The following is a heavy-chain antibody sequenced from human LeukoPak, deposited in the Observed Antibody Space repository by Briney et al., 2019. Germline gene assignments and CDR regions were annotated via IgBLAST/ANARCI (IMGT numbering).Heavy chain of an antibody. V-gene: IGHV3-74*01. CDR3: ARGPRGEYYFDY. CDR2: INTDGSST. D-gene: IGHD3-16*01. CDR1: GFTFSSYW. J-gene: IGHJ4*02. Sequence: GGSLRLSCAASGFTFSSYWMHWVRQAPGKGLVWVPRINTDGSSTSYADSVEGRFTISRDNAKNTLYLQMNSLRAEDTAVYYCARGPRGEYYFDYWGQGTLVTVSS.